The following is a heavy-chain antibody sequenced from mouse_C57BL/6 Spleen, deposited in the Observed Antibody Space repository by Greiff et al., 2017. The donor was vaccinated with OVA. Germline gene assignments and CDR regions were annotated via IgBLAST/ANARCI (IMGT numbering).Heavy chain of an antibody. J-gene: IGHJ3*01. V-gene: IGHV1-76*01. D-gene: IGHD2-2*01. CDR2: IYPGSGNT. CDR3: ARSTMVTTGGAWFAY. Sequence: QVQLKESGAELVRPGASVKLSCKASGYTFTDYYINWVKQRPGQGLEWIARIYPGSGNTYYNEKFKGKATLTAEKSSSTAYMQLSSLTSEDSAVYFCARSTMVTTGGAWFAYWGQGTLVTVSA. CDR1: GYTFTDYY.